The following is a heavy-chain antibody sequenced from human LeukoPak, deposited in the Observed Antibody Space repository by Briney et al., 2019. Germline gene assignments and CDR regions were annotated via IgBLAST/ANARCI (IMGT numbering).Heavy chain of an antibody. CDR1: GYSISSGYY. V-gene: IGHV4-38-2*01. Sequence: SETLSLTCAVSGYSISSGYYWGWIRQPPGKGLEWIGSIYHSGSTYYNPSLKSRVTISVDTSKNQFSLKLSSVTAADTAVYYCARVKPTMVRGVPTPFDYWGQGALVTVSS. CDR2: IYHSGST. D-gene: IGHD3-10*01. J-gene: IGHJ4*02. CDR3: ARVKPTMVRGVPTPFDY.